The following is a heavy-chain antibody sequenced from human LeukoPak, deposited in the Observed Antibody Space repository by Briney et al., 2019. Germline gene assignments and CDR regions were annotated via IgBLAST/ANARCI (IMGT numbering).Heavy chain of an antibody. J-gene: IGHJ3*02. CDR3: ARGGSGRDPSSVGNAFDI. V-gene: IGHV4-39*07. D-gene: IGHD5-24*01. Sequence: SETLSLTCTVSGGSISSSSYYWGWIRQPPGKGLEWIGSIYYSGSTYHNPSLKSRVTISVDTSKNQFSLKLSSVTAADTAVYYCARGGSGRDPSSVGNAFDIWGQGTMVTVSS. CDR1: GGSISSSSYY. CDR2: IYYSGST.